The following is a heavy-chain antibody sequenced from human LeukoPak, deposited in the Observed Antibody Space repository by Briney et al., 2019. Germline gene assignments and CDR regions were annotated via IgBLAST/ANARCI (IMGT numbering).Heavy chain of an antibody. V-gene: IGHV1-2*02. D-gene: IGHD2-15*01. Sequence: ASVNVSCKASGYTFTGYYMHWVRQAPGQGLEWMGWINPNSGGTNYAQKFQGRVTMTRDTSISTAYMELSSLRSDDTAVYYCARGRNIGVVGAATNLEDCRGQGTLVTVSS. CDR3: ARGRNIGVVGAATNLEDC. J-gene: IGHJ4*02. CDR1: GYTFTGYY. CDR2: INPNSGGT.